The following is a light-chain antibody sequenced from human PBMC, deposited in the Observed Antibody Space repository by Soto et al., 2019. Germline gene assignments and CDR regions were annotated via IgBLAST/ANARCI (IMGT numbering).Light chain of an antibody. J-gene: IGKJ5*01. CDR3: QQRSNWVT. CDR1: QSVSSY. Sequence: EIVLTQSPATLSLSPGERATLSCRASQSVSSYLAWYQQKPGQAPRLLIYGASNRATGIPDRFSGSGSGTDFTLTISSLEPEDFAVYYCQQRSNWVTFGQGTRLEIK. CDR2: GAS. V-gene: IGKV3-11*01.